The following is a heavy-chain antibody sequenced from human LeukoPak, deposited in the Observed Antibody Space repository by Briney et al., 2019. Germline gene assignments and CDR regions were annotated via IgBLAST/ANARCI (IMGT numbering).Heavy chain of an antibody. D-gene: IGHD3-10*01. V-gene: IGHV3-30*03. Sequence: GGSLRLSCEASGFTFSTYGMHWVRQAPGKGLEWVAIISFDENNKYYADSVKGRFTISRDNSKNTLYLQMNSLRLEDTAVYYCARNGFGELKNWFDPWGQGTLVTVSS. J-gene: IGHJ5*02. CDR2: ISFDENNK. CDR1: GFTFSTYG. CDR3: ARNGFGELKNWFDP.